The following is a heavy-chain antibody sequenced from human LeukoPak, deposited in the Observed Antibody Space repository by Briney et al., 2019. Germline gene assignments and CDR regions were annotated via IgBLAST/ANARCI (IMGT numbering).Heavy chain of an antibody. V-gene: IGHV3-7*01. CDR2: IKQDGSEK. D-gene: IGHD6-13*01. J-gene: IGHJ4*02. CDR3: ARDNMRDGGIAAAGTDY. CDR1: GFTFSSYW. Sequence: GGSLRLSCAASGFTFSSYWMSWVRQAPGKGLEWVANIKQDGSEKYYVDSVKGRFTISRDNAKNSLYLQMNSLRAEDTAVYYCARDNMRDGGIAAAGTDYWGQGTLVTVSS.